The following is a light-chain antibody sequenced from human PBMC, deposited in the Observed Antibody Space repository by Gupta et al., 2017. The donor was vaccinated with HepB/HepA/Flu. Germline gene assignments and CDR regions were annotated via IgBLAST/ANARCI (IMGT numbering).Light chain of an antibody. CDR3: SSYTSGTTYV. CDR2: DVS. V-gene: IGLV2-14*01. Sequence: QSALTHPASVSGSPGLSITISCPGTSSDVGGYNYVSWYQQNPGKAPKLMIYDVSNRPSGVSNRFSGSKSGNTASLTISGLQAEDEADYYCSSYTSGTTYVFGTGTKVTVL. CDR1: SSDVGGYNY. J-gene: IGLJ1*01.